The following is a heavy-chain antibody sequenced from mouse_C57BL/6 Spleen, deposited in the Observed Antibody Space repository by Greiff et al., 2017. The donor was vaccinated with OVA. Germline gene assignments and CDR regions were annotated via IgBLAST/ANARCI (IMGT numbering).Heavy chain of an antibody. D-gene: IGHD1-1*01. V-gene: IGHV1-54*01. CDR1: GYAFTNYL. Sequence: VQLQQSGAELVRPGTSVKVSCKASGYAFTNYLIEWVKQRPGQGLEWIGVINPGSGGTNYNEKFKGKATLTADKSSSTAYMQLSSLTSEDSAVYFCARLGYYYGTQRGNFDYWGQGTTLTVSS. CDR3: ARLGYYYGTQRGNFDY. J-gene: IGHJ2*01. CDR2: INPGSGGT.